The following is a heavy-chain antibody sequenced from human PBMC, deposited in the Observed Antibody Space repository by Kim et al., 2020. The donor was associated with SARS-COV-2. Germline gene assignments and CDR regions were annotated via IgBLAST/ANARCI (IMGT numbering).Heavy chain of an antibody. D-gene: IGHD3-9*01. CDR3: ASADILTASYYYYGMDV. CDR2: ISSSSSYI. V-gene: IGHV3-21*01. Sequence: GGSLRLSCAASGFTFSSYSMNWVRQAPGKGLEWVSSISSSSSYIYYADSVKGRFTISRDNAKNSLYLQMNSLRAEDTAVYYCASADILTASYYYYGMDVWGHGTTVTVSS. J-gene: IGHJ6*02. CDR1: GFTFSSYS.